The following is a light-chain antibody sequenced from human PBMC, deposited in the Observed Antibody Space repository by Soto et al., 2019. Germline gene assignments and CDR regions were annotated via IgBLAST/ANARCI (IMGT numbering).Light chain of an antibody. V-gene: IGKV1-5*03. CDR2: KAS. CDR3: QQTYSVPLT. CDR1: QTISSW. Sequence: DIQMTQSPSTLSGSVGDRVTITCRASQTISSWLAWYQQKPGKAPKLLIYKASTLKSGVPSRFSGSGSGTEFTLTISSLQPDDFATYYCQQTYSVPLTFGPGT. J-gene: IGKJ3*01.